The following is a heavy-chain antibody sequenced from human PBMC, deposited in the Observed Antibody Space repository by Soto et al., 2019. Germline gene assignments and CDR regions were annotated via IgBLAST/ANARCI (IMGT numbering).Heavy chain of an antibody. Sequence: ASLRLSCAASGLTLTSYTMNWVRQASGRVLEWVSSISGSGTATYYADSVKGRFTISRDNSKNMLYLQMNSLRADDTAVYYCAKIDHYDFWSGYHTYFDYWGQGALVTVSS. J-gene: IGHJ4*02. CDR3: AKIDHYDFWSGYHTYFDY. V-gene: IGHV3-23*01. CDR1: GLTLTSYT. CDR2: ISGSGTAT. D-gene: IGHD3-3*01.